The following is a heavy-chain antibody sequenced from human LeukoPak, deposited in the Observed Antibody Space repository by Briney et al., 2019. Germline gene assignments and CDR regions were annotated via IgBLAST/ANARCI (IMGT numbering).Heavy chain of an antibody. CDR1: GGSFSSYY. CDR2: INHSGST. D-gene: IGHD5-12*01. CDR3: ASLLNVAGYSGYDSDY. Sequence: SETLSPTCAAYGGSFSSYYWSWIRQPPGKGLEWIGEINHSGSTNYNPSLKSRVTISVDTSKSQFSLKLSSLTAADTAVYYCASLLNVAGYSGYDSDYWGHGTLVTVSS. J-gene: IGHJ4*01. V-gene: IGHV4-34*01.